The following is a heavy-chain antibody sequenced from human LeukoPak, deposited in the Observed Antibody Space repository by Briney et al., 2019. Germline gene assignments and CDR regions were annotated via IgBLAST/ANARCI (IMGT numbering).Heavy chain of an antibody. D-gene: IGHD2-15*01. CDR2: ISSTSAYI. CDR3: ARTGYCSGATCFYYYSYYMDV. CDR1: GFALKSYS. V-gene: IGHV3-21*01. Sequence: GGSLRLSCAGSGFALKSYSLTWVRQAPGKGLEWVSSISSTSAYIHYADSVKGRFTISRDNVDNVVYLEMNSLGAEDTAVYYCARTGYCSGATCFYYYSYYMDVWGKGTTVTVSS. J-gene: IGHJ6*03.